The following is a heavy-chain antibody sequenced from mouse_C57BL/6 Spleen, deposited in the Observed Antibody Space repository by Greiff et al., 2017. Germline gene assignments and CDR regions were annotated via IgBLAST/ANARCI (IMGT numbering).Heavy chain of an antibody. V-gene: IGHV7-1*01. CDR3: ARDADDYDPWFAY. D-gene: IGHD2-4*01. CDR1: GFTFSDFY. CDR2: SRNKANDYTT. J-gene: IGHJ3*01. Sequence: EVKVVESGGGLVQSGRSLRLSCATSGFTFSDFYMEWVRQAPGKGLEWIAASRNKANDYTTEYSASVKGRFIVSRDTSQSILYLQMNALRAEDTAIYYCARDADDYDPWFAYWGQGTLVTVSA.